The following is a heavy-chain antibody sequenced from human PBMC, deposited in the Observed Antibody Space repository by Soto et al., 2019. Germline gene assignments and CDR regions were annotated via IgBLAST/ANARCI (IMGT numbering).Heavy chain of an antibody. V-gene: IGHV3-49*03. CDR2: IRSKAYGGTT. D-gene: IGHD3-22*01. CDR1: GFTFGDYA. Sequence: GGSLRLSCTASGFTFGDYAMSWFRQAPGKGLEWVGFIRSKAYGGTTEYAASVKGRFTISRDDSKSIAYLQMNSLKTEDTAVYYCSRVITMIVVVSYPYYFDYWGQGT. CDR3: SRVITMIVVVSYPYYFDY. J-gene: IGHJ4*02.